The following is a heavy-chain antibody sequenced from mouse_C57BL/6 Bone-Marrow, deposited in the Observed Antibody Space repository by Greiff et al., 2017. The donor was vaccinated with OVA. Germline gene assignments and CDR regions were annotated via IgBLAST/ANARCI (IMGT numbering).Heavy chain of an antibody. CDR2: IYPRSGNT. V-gene: IGHV1-81*01. J-gene: IGHJ3*01. D-gene: IGHD1-1*01. CDR3: ARDGSSLFAY. Sequence: QVQLQQSGAELARPGASVKLSCKASGYTFTSYGISWVKQRTGQGPEWIGEIYPRSGNTYYNEKFKGKATLTADKSSSTAYMELRSLTSEDSAVYFCARDGSSLFAYWGQGTLVTVSA. CDR1: GYTFTSYG.